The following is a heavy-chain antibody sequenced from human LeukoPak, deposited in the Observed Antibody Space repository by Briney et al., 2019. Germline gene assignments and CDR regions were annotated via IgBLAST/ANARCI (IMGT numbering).Heavy chain of an antibody. Sequence: ASVKVSCKASGYTFTGYYIHWVRQAPGQGLEWMVRINPSSGVTNYAQKFQGRVTMTRDTSISTAYMELSSLISDDSALYYCARADSRDYWGQGTLVTVSS. CDR3: ARADSRDY. CDR1: GYTFTGYY. CDR2: INPSSGVT. J-gene: IGHJ4*02. V-gene: IGHV1-2*06.